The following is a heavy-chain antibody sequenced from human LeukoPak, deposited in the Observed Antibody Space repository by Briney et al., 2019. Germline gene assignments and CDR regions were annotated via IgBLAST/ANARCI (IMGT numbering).Heavy chain of an antibody. V-gene: IGHV1-2*02. J-gene: IGHJ4*02. Sequence: ASVKVSCKASGYTFTGYYMHWVRQAPGQGLEWMGWINPNSGGTNYAQKFQGRVTMTRDTSISTAYMELSRLRSDDTAVYYCARPPRGYSYGYRFDYWGQGTLVTVSS. CDR3: ARPPRGYSYGYRFDY. CDR2: INPNSGGT. D-gene: IGHD5-18*01. CDR1: GYTFTGYY.